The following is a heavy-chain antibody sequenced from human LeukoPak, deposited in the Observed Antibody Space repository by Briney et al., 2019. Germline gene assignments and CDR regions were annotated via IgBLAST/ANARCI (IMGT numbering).Heavy chain of an antibody. CDR2: IYYSGST. CDR1: GGSISSGDYY. V-gene: IGHV4-30-4*01. Sequence: SETLSLTCTVSGGSISSGDYYWSWVRQPPGKGLEWIGYIYYSGSTYYNPSLKSRVTISVDTSKNQFSLKLSSVTAADTAVYYCARDLLNEGNHLDYWGQGTLVTVSS. D-gene: IGHD4-23*01. CDR3: ARDLLNEGNHLDY. J-gene: IGHJ4*02.